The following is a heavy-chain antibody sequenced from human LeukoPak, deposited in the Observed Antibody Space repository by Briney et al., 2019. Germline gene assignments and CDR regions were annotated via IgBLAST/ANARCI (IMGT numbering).Heavy chain of an antibody. V-gene: IGHV1-8*01. D-gene: IGHD6-13*01. J-gene: IGHJ5*02. CDR2: LNPNSGNT. CDR3: ARAVSSSWYNWFDP. CDR1: GYTFTSYD. Sequence: ASVKVSCKASGYTFTSYDINWVRQATGPGLEWMGWLNPNSGNTGYAQKFQGRVTMTRNTSISTAYMELSSLRSEDTAVYYCARAVSSSWYNWFDPWGQGTLVTVSS.